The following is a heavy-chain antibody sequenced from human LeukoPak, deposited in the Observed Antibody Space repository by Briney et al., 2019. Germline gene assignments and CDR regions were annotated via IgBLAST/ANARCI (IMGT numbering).Heavy chain of an antibody. CDR2: INTNTGNP. CDR1: GYTFTSYA. J-gene: IGHJ4*02. D-gene: IGHD5-24*01. CDR3: ARRFHGEMATIHFDY. Sequence: ASVKVSCKASGYTFTSYAMNWVRQAPGQGLEWMGWINTNTGNPTYAQGFTGRFVFSLDTSVSTAYLQISSLKAEDTAVYYCARRFHGEMATIHFDYWGQGTLVTVSS. V-gene: IGHV7-4-1*02.